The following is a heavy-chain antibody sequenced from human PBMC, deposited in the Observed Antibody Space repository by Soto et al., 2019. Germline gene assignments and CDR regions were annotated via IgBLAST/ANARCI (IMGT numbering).Heavy chain of an antibody. D-gene: IGHD2-15*01. CDR2: INAGNGNT. Sequence: ASVKVSCKASGYTFTSYAMHWVRQAPGQRLEWMGWINAGNGNTKYSQKFRGRVTITRDTSASTAYMELSSLRSEDTAVYYCARERIHCSGGSCSQNFDYWGQGTLVT. CDR1: GYTFTSYA. CDR3: ARERIHCSGGSCSQNFDY. J-gene: IGHJ4*02. V-gene: IGHV1-3*01.